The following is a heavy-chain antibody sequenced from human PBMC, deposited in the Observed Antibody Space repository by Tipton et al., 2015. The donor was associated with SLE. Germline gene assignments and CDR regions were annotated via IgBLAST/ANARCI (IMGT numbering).Heavy chain of an antibody. CDR2: IYNSGNT. J-gene: IGHJ6*03. Sequence: TLSLTCTVSGYSISEGYYWGWIRQPPGKGLEWIANIYNSGNTYYNPSLKSRLTIALDTSRNHFSLKATSVTAADTAVYYCARAPLRLGDSDWNYYMDVWGNGTTVTVSS. CDR1: GYSISEGYY. V-gene: IGHV4-38-2*02. D-gene: IGHD3-16*01. CDR3: ARAPLRLGDSDWNYYMDV.